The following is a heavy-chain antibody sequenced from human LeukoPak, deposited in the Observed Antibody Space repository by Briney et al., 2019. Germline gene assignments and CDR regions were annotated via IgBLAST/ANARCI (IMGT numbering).Heavy chain of an antibody. Sequence: SETLSLTCTVSGGAISTSSYYWVWIRQPPGKGLEWIGSVHYSGSTYYNPSLKSRVSISVDTSKNHFSLKLSSVTAADTAVYYCARLVYNARGETPWGQGTLVTVSS. CDR3: ARLVYNARGETP. CDR1: GGAISTSSYY. CDR2: VHYSGST. D-gene: IGHD3-16*01. V-gene: IGHV4-39*02. J-gene: IGHJ5*02.